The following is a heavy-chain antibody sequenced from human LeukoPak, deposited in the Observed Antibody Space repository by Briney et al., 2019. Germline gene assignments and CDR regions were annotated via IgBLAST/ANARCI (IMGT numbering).Heavy chain of an antibody. CDR2: IYYSGST. D-gene: IGHD5-12*01. Sequence: SETLSLTCAVYGGSFNDYYWNWIRQPPGKGLEWIGYIYYSGSTNHNPFLKSRVTISVDTSKNQFSPKLSSVTAADTAVYYCAYSDYDGWFDPWGQGTLVTVSS. V-gene: IGHV4-59*01. CDR3: AYSDYDGWFDP. CDR1: GGSFNDYY. J-gene: IGHJ5*02.